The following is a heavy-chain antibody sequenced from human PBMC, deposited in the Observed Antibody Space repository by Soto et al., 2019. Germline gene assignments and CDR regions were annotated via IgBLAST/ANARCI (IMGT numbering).Heavy chain of an antibody. J-gene: IGHJ4*02. V-gene: IGHV4-34*01. D-gene: IGHD3-10*01. Sequence: SETLSLTCAVYGGSFSGYYWSWIRQPPGKGLEWIGEINHSGSTNYNPSLKSRVTISVDTSKNQFSLKLSSVTAADTAVYYCARDRYYYGSGSYHYWGQGTLVTVS. CDR1: GGSFSGYY. CDR3: ARDRYYYGSGSYHY. CDR2: INHSGST.